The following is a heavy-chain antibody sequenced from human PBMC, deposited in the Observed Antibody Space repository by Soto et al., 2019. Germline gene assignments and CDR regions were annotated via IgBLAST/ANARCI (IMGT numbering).Heavy chain of an antibody. CDR3: ARDPTSTSWSIYYYYYYGMDV. J-gene: IGHJ6*02. D-gene: IGHD2-2*01. V-gene: IGHV6-1*01. Sequence: SQTLSLTCAISGDSVSSNSAAWNWIRQSPSRGLEWLGRTYYRSKWYNDYAVSVKSRITINPDTSKNQFSLQLNSVTTEDTAVYYCARDPTSTSWSIYYYYYYGMDVWGQGTTVTVSS. CDR1: GDSVSSNSAA. CDR2: TYYRSKWYN.